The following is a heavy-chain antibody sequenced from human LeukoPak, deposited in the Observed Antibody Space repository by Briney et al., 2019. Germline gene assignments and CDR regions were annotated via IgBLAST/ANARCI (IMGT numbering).Heavy chain of an antibody. J-gene: IGHJ4*02. D-gene: IGHD3-16*02. V-gene: IGHV1-2*06. Sequence: ASVKVSCKASGYTFTGYYMHWVRQAPGQGLEWMGRINPNSGGTNYAQKFQGRVTMTRDTSISTAYMELSRLRSDDTAVYYCAREASTYYDYAWGSYREDFDYWGQGTLVTVSS. CDR2: INPNSGGT. CDR1: GYTFTGYY. CDR3: AREASTYYDYAWGSYREDFDY.